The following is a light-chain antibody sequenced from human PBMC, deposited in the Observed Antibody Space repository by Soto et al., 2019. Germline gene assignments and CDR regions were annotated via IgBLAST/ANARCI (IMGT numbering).Light chain of an antibody. CDR2: RSS. J-gene: IGKJ1*01. CDR3: QLYSHYPWT. CDR1: QYVDSW. V-gene: IGKV1-5*03. Sequence: DIQMTQSPSTLSASVGDRVTITCRASQYVDSWLAWYQQKPGKAPKLLIYRSSFLESGVPSRFSGSGSGTEFTLTVSALQPYDFAPYYGQLYSHYPWTFGHGTKVEIK.